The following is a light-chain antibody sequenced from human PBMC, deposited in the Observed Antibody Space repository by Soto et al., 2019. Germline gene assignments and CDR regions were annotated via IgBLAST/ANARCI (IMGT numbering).Light chain of an antibody. V-gene: IGKV3-20*01. Sequence: EIVLTQSPVTLSLSPGERATLSCRASQSVSGSYLAWYQQKPGQAPRLLIYGASSRATGIPDRFSGSGSGTDFTLTISRLEPEDFAVYYCQQYGSSSTFGGGTKVDIK. CDR3: QQYGSSST. J-gene: IGKJ4*01. CDR2: GAS. CDR1: QSVSGSY.